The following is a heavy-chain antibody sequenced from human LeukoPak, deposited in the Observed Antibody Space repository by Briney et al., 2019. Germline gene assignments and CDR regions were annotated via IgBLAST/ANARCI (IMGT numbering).Heavy chain of an antibody. D-gene: IGHD5-12*01. CDR2: INPTSGRT. CDR1: GYTFIDHY. CDR3: ARDIQKPTTIRGYSDYDSGTNRLDS. V-gene: IGHV1-2*02. Sequence: ASVKVSCKASGYTFIDHYMHWVRQSPGQGLEWMGWINPTSGRTKYAQKFEGRRPMTRDTSITTAYMEVSSLKSDDTAVYYCARDIQKPTTIRGYSDYDSGTNRLDSWRQGTLVTVSS. J-gene: IGHJ5*01.